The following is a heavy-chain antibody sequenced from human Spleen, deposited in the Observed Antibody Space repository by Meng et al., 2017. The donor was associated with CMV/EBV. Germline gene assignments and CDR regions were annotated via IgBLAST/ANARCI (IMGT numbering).Heavy chain of an antibody. J-gene: IGHJ4*02. CDR2: IYYSGTT. CDR3: AGRQYCTITSCHKDFDY. D-gene: IGHD2-2*02. Sequence: SETLSLTCTVSGGSINSGDYYWSWIRQPPGKGLEWIGYIYYSGTTYYNPSLKSRVTMSVDTSKNQFSLKLSSVTAADTAVYYCAGRQYCTITSCHKDFDYWGLGTLVTVSS. V-gene: IGHV4-30-4*08. CDR1: GGSINSGDYY.